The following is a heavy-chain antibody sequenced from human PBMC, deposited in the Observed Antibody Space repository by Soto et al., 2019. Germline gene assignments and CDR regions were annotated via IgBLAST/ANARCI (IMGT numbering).Heavy chain of an antibody. J-gene: IGHJ3*02. CDR1: GGTFSSYA. Sequence: QVQLVQSGAEVKKPGSSVKVSCKASGGTFSSYAISWVRQAPGQGLEWMGGIIPIFGTANYAQKFQGRVTITEDVSTNTAYVVLSSLRSEDTDGYYCARDGGSYSAFDIWGQGTIVTVAS. V-gene: IGHV1-69*01. CDR2: IIPIFGTA. CDR3: ARDGGSYSAFDI. D-gene: IGHD2-15*01.